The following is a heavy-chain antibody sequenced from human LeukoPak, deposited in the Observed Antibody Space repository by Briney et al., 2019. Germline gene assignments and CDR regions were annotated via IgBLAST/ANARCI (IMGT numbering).Heavy chain of an antibody. CDR1: GFTFSSYE. CDR2: ISDTPNTM. V-gene: IGHV3-48*03. J-gene: IGHJ4*02. CDR3: AREYTGSEYFDY. Sequence: GGSLRLSCVASGFTFSSYEMNWVRQAPGKGLEWVSYISDTPNTMYYADSVKGRFTISRDNAKNSLFLQMNSLRVDDPAVYYCAREYTGSEYFDYWGQGTLVTVSS. D-gene: IGHD5-12*01.